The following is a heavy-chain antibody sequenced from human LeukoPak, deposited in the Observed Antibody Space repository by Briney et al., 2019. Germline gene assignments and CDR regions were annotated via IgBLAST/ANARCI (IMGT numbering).Heavy chain of an antibody. CDR3: AKDRIAVAGTFDY. CDR2: ISGSGGST. V-gene: IGHV3-23*01. J-gene: IGHJ4*02. D-gene: IGHD6-19*01. Sequence: GGSLRLSCAASGFTFGSYAMSWVRQAPGKGLEWVSAISGSGGSTYYADSVKGRFTISRDSSKNTLYLQMNSLRAEDTAVYYCAKDRIAVAGTFDYWGQGTLVTVSS. CDR1: GFTFGSYA.